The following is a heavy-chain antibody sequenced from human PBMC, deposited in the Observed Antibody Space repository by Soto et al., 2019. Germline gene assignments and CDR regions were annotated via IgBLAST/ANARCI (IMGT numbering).Heavy chain of an antibody. D-gene: IGHD3-22*01. CDR1: GFTFSSYA. CDR3: AKDRRDSSGYYS. J-gene: IGHJ4*02. Sequence: GSLRLSCAASGFTFSSYAMSWVRQAPGKGLEWVSAISGSGGSTYYADSVKGRFTISRDNSKNTLYLQMNSLRAEDTAVYYCAKDRRDSSGYYSWGQGTLVTVSS. V-gene: IGHV3-23*01. CDR2: ISGSGGST.